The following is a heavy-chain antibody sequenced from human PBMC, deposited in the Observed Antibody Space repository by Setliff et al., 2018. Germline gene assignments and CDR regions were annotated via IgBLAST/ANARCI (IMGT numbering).Heavy chain of an antibody. J-gene: IGHJ3*02. CDR3: ARHKAGITIFGVVINPDAFDI. Sequence: SETLSLTCAVSGGSISSSDSNTNWWSWVRQPPGKGLEWIGEINHSGNTNYNPSLKSRVTISVDTSKNQFSLKLSSVTAADTAVYYCARHKAGITIFGVVINPDAFDIWGQGTMVTVSS. CDR2: INHSGNT. V-gene: IGHV4-4*02. CDR1: GGSISSSDSNTNW. D-gene: IGHD3-3*01.